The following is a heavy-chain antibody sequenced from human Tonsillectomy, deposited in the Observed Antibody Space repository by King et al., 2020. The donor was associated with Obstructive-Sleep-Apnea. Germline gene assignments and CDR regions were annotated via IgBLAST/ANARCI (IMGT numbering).Heavy chain of an antibody. Sequence: GQLVQSGGGVVQPGRSLRLSCGASGFTFSSYAMHWVRQAPGEGLEWVAFISNDGFTKHYADSVKGRFTISRDNSKNTLFLQMNSLRAEDTSVYYCASGGQSGSSQGAFDIWGQGTMVTVSS. CDR2: ISNDGFTK. CDR1: GFTFSSYA. V-gene: IGHV3-30*04. D-gene: IGHD1-26*01. CDR3: ASGGQSGSSQGAFDI. J-gene: IGHJ3*02.